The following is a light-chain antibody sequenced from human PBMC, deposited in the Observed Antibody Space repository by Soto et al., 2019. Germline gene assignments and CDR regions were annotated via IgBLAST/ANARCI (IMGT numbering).Light chain of an antibody. V-gene: IGLV6-57*04. CDR1: SGSIASNY. Sequence: NFMLTQPHSVSESPGKTVTISCTRSSGSIASNYVQWYQQRPGSAPTTVIYEDNQRPSGVPDRFSGSIDSPSNSASLIISGLKTEDEADYYYQSYDSSNQVFGGGTKLTVL. CDR2: EDN. J-gene: IGLJ2*01. CDR3: QSYDSSNQV.